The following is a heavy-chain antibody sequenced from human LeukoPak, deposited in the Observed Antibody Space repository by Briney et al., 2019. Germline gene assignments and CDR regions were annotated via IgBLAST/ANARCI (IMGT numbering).Heavy chain of an antibody. CDR2: ISYDGSNK. D-gene: IGHD3-22*01. CDR1: GFTFCSYG. J-gene: IGHJ4*02. CDR3: ARGATYYYDSSDY. V-gene: IGHV3-30*03. Sequence: AGGSLRLSCAASGFTFCSYGMHWVRRAPGKGLEWVAVISYDGSNKYYADSVKGRLTISRDNSKNTLYLQMNSLRAEDTAVYYCARGATYYYDSSDYWGQGTLVTVSS.